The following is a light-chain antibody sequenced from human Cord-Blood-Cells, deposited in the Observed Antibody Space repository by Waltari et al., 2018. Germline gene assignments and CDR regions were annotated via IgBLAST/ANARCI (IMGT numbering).Light chain of an antibody. CDR1: SSHGGCYNY. Sequence: QSALSQPASVSGIPGQSITISCTGPSSHGGCYNYLPWHQQHPGKAPKLMIYDVSNRPSGVSNRFSGSKSGNTASLTISGLQAEDEADYYCSSYTSSSTLVVFGGGTKLTVL. CDR2: DVS. V-gene: IGLV2-14*01. CDR3: SSYTSSSTLVV. J-gene: IGLJ2*01.